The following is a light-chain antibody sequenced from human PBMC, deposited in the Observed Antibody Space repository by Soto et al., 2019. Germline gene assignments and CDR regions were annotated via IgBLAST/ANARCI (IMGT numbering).Light chain of an antibody. CDR1: QSVSSSF. CDR3: QQYDSSPWT. V-gene: IGKV3-20*01. CDR2: GAF. Sequence: EMVLTQSPGTLSLSPGERATLSCRASQSVSSSFLAWYQQKPGQAPRLLIYGAFSRATGIPDRFSGSGSGTDFTLTISRLEPEDSAVYYCQQYDSSPWTFGQGTKVEIK. J-gene: IGKJ1*01.